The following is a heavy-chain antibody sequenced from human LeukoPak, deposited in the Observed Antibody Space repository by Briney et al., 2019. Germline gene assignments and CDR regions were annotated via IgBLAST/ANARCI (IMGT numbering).Heavy chain of an antibody. V-gene: IGHV3-48*01. J-gene: IGHJ6*03. D-gene: IGHD3-3*01. Sequence: GGSLRLSCAASGFTFSSYSMNWVRQAPGKGLEWVSYISSSSSTIYYADSVKGRFTISRDNAKNSLYLQMNSLRAEDTAVYYCARVESYYYMDVWGKGTTVTVSS. CDR1: GFTFSSYS. CDR3: ARVESYYYMDV. CDR2: ISSSSSTI.